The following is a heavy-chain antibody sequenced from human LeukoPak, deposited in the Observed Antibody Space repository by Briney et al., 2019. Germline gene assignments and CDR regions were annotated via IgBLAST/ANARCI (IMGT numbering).Heavy chain of an antibody. J-gene: IGHJ4*02. CDR2: IKTKTDGGTI. V-gene: IGHV3-15*01. Sequence: PGGSLRLSCAASGFTFNCAMSWVRQAPGKGLEWVGRIKTKTDGGTIDYAAPVKGRFTISRDDSKTTLYLQMNSLKTEDTAVYYCIAEPKVDYWGQGTLVTVSS. CDR1: GFTFNCA. CDR3: IAEPKVDY.